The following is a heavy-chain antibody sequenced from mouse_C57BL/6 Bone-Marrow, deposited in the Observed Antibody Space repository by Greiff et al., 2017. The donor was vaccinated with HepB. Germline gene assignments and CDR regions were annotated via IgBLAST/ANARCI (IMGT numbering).Heavy chain of an antibody. J-gene: IGHJ2*01. CDR3: ASLITTVVAKDY. CDR2: IYPGDGDT. V-gene: IGHV1-82*01. D-gene: IGHD1-1*01. CDR1: GYAFSSSW. Sequence: QVQLKESGPELVKPGASVKISCKASGYAFSSSWMNWVKQRPGKGLEWIGRIYPGDGDTNYNGKFKGKATLTADKSSSTAYMQRSSLTSEDSAVYFCASLITTVVAKDYWGQGTTLTVSS.